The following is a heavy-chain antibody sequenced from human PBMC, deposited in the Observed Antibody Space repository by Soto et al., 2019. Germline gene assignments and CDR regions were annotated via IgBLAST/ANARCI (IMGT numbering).Heavy chain of an antibody. CDR3: ARTVAVAGTGGYYYGMDV. V-gene: IGHV1-46*01. D-gene: IGHD6-19*01. CDR1: GYTFTSYY. J-gene: IGHJ6*02. Sequence: QVQLVQSGAEVKKPGASVKVSCTASGYTFTSYYMHCVRQAPGQGLEWLGIINPSGGSTSYAQKCQGRVTMTRDRSTSTVYMELSSLRSEDTAVYYCARTVAVAGTGGYYYGMDVWGQGTTVTVSS. CDR2: INPSGGST.